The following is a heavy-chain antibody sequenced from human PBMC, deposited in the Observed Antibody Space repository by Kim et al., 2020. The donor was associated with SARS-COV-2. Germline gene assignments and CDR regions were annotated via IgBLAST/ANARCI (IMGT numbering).Heavy chain of an antibody. CDR2: ST. D-gene: IGHD3-10*01. V-gene: IGHV3-23*01. Sequence: STDYADSVKGRFTVSRDNSKDRLYLQMNSLRAGDAAVYYCAKGFSRAFDIWGQGTMVTVSS. J-gene: IGHJ3*02. CDR3: AKGFSRAFDI.